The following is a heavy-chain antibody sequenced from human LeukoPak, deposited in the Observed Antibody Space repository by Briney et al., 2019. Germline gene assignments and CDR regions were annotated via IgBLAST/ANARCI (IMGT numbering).Heavy chain of an antibody. CDR1: GYTFTSYG. Sequence: ASVKVSCKASGYTFTSYGISWVRQAPGQGLEWMGWISAYNGNTNYAQKLQGRVTMTTDTSTSTAYMELRSLRSDDTAVYYCARGVGGCSGGSCYSNNWFDPWGQGTLVTVSS. J-gene: IGHJ5*02. D-gene: IGHD2-15*01. CDR3: ARGVGGCSGGSCYSNNWFDP. CDR2: ISAYNGNT. V-gene: IGHV1-18*01.